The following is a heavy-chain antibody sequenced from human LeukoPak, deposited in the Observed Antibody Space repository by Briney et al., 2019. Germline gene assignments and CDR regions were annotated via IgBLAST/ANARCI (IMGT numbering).Heavy chain of an antibody. V-gene: IGHV3-53*01. CDR2: IYSGGST. Sequence: GGSLRLSCTASGVIVCTTYLSWVRQAPGKGLECVSVIYSGGSTFYADSVKGRFTISRDNSKNTLSLQMNSLGADDTAVYYCARVPGDSFDIWGQGTMVTVSS. CDR1: GVIVCTTY. CDR3: ARVPGDSFDI. J-gene: IGHJ3*02.